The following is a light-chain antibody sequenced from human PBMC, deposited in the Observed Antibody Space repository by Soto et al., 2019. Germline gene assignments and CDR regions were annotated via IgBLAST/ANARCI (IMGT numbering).Light chain of an antibody. V-gene: IGLV2-11*01. Sequence: QSLLTQPPSVSGSPGQSVAISCTGTTSDVGGYDYVSWHQQHPGKAPELIIFDVSKRPSGVPDRFSGSKSGNTASLTISGLQAEDEADYFCCSYAGDFYVFGSGTKVTVL. CDR1: TSDVGGYDY. CDR2: DVS. CDR3: CSYAGDFYV. J-gene: IGLJ1*01.